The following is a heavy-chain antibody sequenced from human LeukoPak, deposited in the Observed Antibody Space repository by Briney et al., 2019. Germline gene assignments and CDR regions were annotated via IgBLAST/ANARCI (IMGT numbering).Heavy chain of an antibody. CDR2: ISSSSSYI. D-gene: IGHD3-22*01. Sequence: GGSLRLSCAASGFTFNNYNMIWVRQAPGKGLEWVSSISSSSSYIYYADSVKGRFTISRDNARNSLYLQMSSLRAEDTAVYYCARDLGQYYDTSDNWFDPWGQGTLVTVSS. CDR3: ARDLGQYYDTSDNWFDP. CDR1: GFTFNNYN. J-gene: IGHJ5*02. V-gene: IGHV3-21*01.